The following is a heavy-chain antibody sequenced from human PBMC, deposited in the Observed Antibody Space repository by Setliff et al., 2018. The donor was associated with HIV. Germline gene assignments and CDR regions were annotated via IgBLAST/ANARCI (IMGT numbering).Heavy chain of an antibody. CDR2: IGYSGST. J-gene: IGHJ5*01. Sequence: SETLSLTCTVYGGSINGYYWNWIRQSPGKGLEWIGFIGYSGSTNYNPSLKSRVIMSVDTSRNQFSLKLTSMTAADTAVYFCARGGNSRAAWFDSWGQGTLVTVSS. CDR1: GGSINGYY. CDR3: ARGGNSRAAWFDS. V-gene: IGHV4-59*12. D-gene: IGHD6-6*01.